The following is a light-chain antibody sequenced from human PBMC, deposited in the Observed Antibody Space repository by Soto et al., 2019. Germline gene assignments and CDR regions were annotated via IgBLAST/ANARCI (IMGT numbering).Light chain of an antibody. CDR2: DAF. Sequence: EIVLTQSPAYLSLSPGERVTLSCRASQSVTTYLAGYQQKRGQAPRLLIYDAFNRATGIPDRFRGGESGTDFTLSISSLEPADSAVYYCQQRSNWPPEFTFGQGTTLDIK. J-gene: IGKJ2*01. CDR1: QSVTTY. V-gene: IGKV3-11*01. CDR3: QQRSNWPPEFT.